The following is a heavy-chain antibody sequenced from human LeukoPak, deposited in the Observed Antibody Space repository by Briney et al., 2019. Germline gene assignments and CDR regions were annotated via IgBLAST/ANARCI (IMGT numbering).Heavy chain of an antibody. CDR2: IFYTGST. V-gene: IGHV4-59*01. D-gene: IGHD1-26*01. CDR1: GGPISIYY. J-gene: IGHJ4*02. Sequence: SETLSLTCTVSGGPISIYYWSWIRRPPGKGLEWIGYIFYTGSTTYNPSLKSRVTISIDKSTNQFSLKLGSVTAADTAVYYCASRKGSYYFDFWSQGTLVTVSS. CDR3: ASRKGSYYFDF.